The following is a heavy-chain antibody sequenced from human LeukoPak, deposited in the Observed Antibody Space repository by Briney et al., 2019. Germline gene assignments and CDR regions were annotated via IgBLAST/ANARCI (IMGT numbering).Heavy chain of an antibody. V-gene: IGHV3-53*04. CDR3: ASRAYYYGSGSYNAFDI. CDR1: GFTVSSNY. J-gene: IGHJ3*02. Sequence: GGSLRLSCAASGFTVSSNYVSWVRQAPGKGLEWVSVIYSGGSTYYADSVKGRFTISRHNSKNTLYLQMNSLRAEDTAVYYCASRAYYYGSGSYNAFDIWGQGTMVTVSS. D-gene: IGHD3-10*01. CDR2: IYSGGST.